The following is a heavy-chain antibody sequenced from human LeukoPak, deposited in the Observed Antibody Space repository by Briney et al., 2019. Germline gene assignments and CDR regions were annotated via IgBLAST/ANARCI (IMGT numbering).Heavy chain of an antibody. CDR2: IYTSGST. V-gene: IGHV4-4*07. J-gene: IGHJ6*02. D-gene: IGHD4-17*01. CDR1: SGSISSYY. CDR3: ARDRGTVYYYYGMDV. Sequence: SETLSLTCTVSSGSISSYYWSWIRQPAGKGLEWIGRIYTSGSTNYNPSLKSRVTMSVDTSKNQFSLKPSSVTAADTAVYYCARDRGTVYYYYGMDVWGQGTTVTVSS.